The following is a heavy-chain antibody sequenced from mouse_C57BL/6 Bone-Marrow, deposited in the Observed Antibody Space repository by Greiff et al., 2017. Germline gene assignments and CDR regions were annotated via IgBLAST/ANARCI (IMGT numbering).Heavy chain of an antibody. D-gene: IGHD3-2*02. J-gene: IGHJ2*01. CDR3: ARSGQTAQGEFDY. Sequence: QVQLQQSGAELVMPGASVKLSCKASGYTFTSYWMHWVKQRPGQGLEWIGEIDPSDSYTNYNQKFKGKSTLTVDKSSSTAYMQLSSLTSEDSAVYYCARSGQTAQGEFDYWGQGTTLTVSS. CDR2: IDPSDSYT. V-gene: IGHV1-69*01. CDR1: GYTFTSYW.